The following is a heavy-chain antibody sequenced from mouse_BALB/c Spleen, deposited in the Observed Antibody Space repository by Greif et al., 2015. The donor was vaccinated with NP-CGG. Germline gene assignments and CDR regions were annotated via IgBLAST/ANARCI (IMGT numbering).Heavy chain of an antibody. V-gene: IGHV1S81*02. J-gene: IGHJ2*01. Sequence: VKLMESGAELVKPGASVKLSCKASGYTFTSYWMHWVKQRPGQGLEWIGEINPSNGLTNYNEKFKSKATLTVDKSSSTAYMQLSSLTSEDSAVYYCARGSWFDYWGQGTTLTVSS. CDR3: ARGSWFDY. CDR2: INPSNGLT. CDR1: GYTFTSYW.